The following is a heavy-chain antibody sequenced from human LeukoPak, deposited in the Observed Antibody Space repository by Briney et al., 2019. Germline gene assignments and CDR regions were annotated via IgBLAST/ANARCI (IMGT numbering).Heavy chain of an antibody. CDR3: AKDGPNRPNWNHRPFDY. D-gene: IGHD1-14*01. CDR2: ITSSGEST. Sequence: GGSLRLSCDASGFTFSIYAMSWVRQGTGKGLEWVSSITSSGESTYYADSVKGRFTISRDNSRYTLYLQMNSLRAEDTAVYYCAKDGPNRPNWNHRPFDYWGQGTLVTVSS. J-gene: IGHJ4*02. CDR1: GFTFSIYA. V-gene: IGHV3-23*01.